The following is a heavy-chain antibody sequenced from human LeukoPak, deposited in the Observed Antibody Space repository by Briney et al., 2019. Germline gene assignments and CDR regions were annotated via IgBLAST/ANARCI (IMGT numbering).Heavy chain of an antibody. CDR2: IKSNADGGTT. Sequence: RGSLRLSRAASGFTFSNAWMTWVRQAPGKGLEWVGRIKSNADGGTTDYASPVKQRFTISRDDSQNTLFLQMNSLKTEDTAVYYCTRGSSGWYFDYWGQGTLVTVSS. CDR3: TRGSSGWYFDY. CDR1: GFTFSNAW. V-gene: IGHV3-15*01. D-gene: IGHD6-19*01. J-gene: IGHJ4*02.